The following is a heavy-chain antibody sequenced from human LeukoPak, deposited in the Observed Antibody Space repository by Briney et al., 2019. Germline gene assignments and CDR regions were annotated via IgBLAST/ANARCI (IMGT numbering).Heavy chain of an antibody. V-gene: IGHV3-48*04. CDR1: GFTFSGHN. J-gene: IGHJ4*02. CDR3: ARAMSTFGGVRNYFDS. Sequence: GGSLRLSCAASGFTFSGHNMNWVRQAPGKGLEWISFVSISSGTIYYADSVNGRFRISRDNTKSSLDLEMNSLRAEDTAVYYCARAMSTFGGVRNYFDSWGQGTLVTVSS. CDR2: VSISSGTI. D-gene: IGHD3-16*01.